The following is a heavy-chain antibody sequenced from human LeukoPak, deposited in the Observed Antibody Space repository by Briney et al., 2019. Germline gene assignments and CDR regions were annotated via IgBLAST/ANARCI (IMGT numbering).Heavy chain of an antibody. CDR1: GGSISSGSYY. Sequence: SQTLSLTCTVSGGSISSGSYYWSWIRQPAGKGLEWIGRIYTSGSTNYKPSLKSRVTISVDTSKNQFSLKLSSVTAADTAVYYCARGGYCSGGSCSIDAFDIWGQGTMVTVSS. V-gene: IGHV4-61*02. CDR3: ARGGYCSGGSCSIDAFDI. CDR2: IYTSGST. D-gene: IGHD2-15*01. J-gene: IGHJ3*02.